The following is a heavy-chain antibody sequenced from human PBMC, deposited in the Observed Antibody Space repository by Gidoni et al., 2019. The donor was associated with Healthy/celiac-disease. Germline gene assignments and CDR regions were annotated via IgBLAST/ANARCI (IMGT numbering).Heavy chain of an antibody. V-gene: IGHV3-7*01. CDR3: ARDDYDYIWGSYRDGFDY. CDR1: GFTFSGYW. J-gene: IGHJ4*02. Sequence: EVQLVESAGGLVQPGGSLRLSCAASGFTFSGYWMSWVRQAPGKGLEWVANIKQDGSEKYYVDSVKGRFTISRDNAKNSLYLQMNSLRAEDTAVYYCARDDYDYIWGSYRDGFDYWGQGTLVTVSS. CDR2: IKQDGSEK. D-gene: IGHD3-16*02.